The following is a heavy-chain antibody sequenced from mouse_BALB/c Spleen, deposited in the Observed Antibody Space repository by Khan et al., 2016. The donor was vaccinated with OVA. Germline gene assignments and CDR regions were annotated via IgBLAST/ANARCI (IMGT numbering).Heavy chain of an antibody. V-gene: IGHV1S81*02. CDR1: GYTFTSYY. CDR3: ARSGYGNPFAY. Sequence: QVQLQQPGAELVKPGASVKISCKASGYTFTSYYMYWVKQRPGQGLEWIGGINPSNGGAHFNEKFKNKATLTVDKSSSTASMQLSSLTSEDSAVYYCARSGYGNPFAYWGQGTLVTVSA. D-gene: IGHD2-1*01. CDR2: INPSNGGA. J-gene: IGHJ3*01.